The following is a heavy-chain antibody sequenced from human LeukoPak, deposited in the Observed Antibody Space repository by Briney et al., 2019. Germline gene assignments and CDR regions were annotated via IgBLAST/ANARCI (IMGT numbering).Heavy chain of an antibody. CDR3: ARKLYSSGWFDY. J-gene: IGHJ4*02. CDR2: ISYDGSNK. Sequence: GGSLRLSCAASGFTFSSYGMHWVRQAPGKGLEWVAVISYDGSNKYYADSVKGRFTISRDNSKNTLYLQMNSLRAEDTAVYYCARKLYSSGWFDYWGQGTLVTVSS. V-gene: IGHV3-30*03. CDR1: GFTFSSYG. D-gene: IGHD6-19*01.